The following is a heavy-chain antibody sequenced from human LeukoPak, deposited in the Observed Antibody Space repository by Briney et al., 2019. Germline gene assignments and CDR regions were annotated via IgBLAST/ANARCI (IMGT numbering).Heavy chain of an antibody. CDR3: ARTGVTTPPDDFGLPDY. Sequence: SETLSLTCTVSGGSISSYYWSWIRQPPGKGLEWIGYIYYSGSTNYNPSLKSRVTISVDTSKNQFSLKLSSVTAADTAVYYCARTGVTTPPDDFGLPDYWGQGTLVTVSS. CDR2: IYYSGST. J-gene: IGHJ4*02. V-gene: IGHV4-59*01. D-gene: IGHD4-11*01. CDR1: GGSISSYY.